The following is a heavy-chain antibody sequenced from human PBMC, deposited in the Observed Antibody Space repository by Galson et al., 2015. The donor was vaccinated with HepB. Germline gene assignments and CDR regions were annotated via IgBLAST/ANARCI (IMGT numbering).Heavy chain of an antibody. CDR2: INPSGGST. CDR3: AREGACSSTSCQDAFDI. CDR1: GYTFTSYY. J-gene: IGHJ3*02. V-gene: IGHV1-46*01. D-gene: IGHD2-2*01. Sequence: SVKVSCKASGYTFTSYYMHWARQAPGQGLEWMGIINPSGGSTSYAQKFQGRVTMTRDTSTSTVYMELSSLRSEDTAVYYCAREGACSSTSCQDAFDIWGQGTMVTVSS.